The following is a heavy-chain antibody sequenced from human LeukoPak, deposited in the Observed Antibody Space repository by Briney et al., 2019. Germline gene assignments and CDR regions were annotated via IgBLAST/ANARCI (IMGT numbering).Heavy chain of an antibody. CDR2: ISAYNGKT. V-gene: IGHV1-18*01. J-gene: IGHJ4*02. CDR3: ARRHRYYFDY. CDR1: GYTFATYG. D-gene: IGHD1-14*01. Sequence: ASVKVSCKASGYTFATYGISWVRQAPGQGLEWLGWISAYNGKTNYAQKLQGRVTMTTDTSTSTAYMELRGLRSDDTAVYYCARRHRYYFDYWGQGTLVTVSS.